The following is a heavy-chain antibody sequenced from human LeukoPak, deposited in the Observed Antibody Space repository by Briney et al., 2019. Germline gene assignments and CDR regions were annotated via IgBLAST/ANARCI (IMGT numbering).Heavy chain of an antibody. CDR2: IWYDGSNK. J-gene: IGHJ4*02. CDR1: GFTFSSYG. V-gene: IGHV3-33*01. Sequence: GGSLRLSCAAPGFTFSSYGMHWVRQAPGKGLEWVAVIWYDGSNKYYADSVKGRFTISRDNSKNTLYLQMNSLRAEDTAVYYCARDFELGKKGYYFDYWGQGTLVTVSS. CDR3: ARDFELGKKGYYFDY. D-gene: IGHD7-27*01.